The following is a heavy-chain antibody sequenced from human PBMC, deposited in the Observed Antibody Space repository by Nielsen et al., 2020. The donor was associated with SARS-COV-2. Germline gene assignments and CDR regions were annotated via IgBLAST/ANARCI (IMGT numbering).Heavy chain of an antibody. V-gene: IGHV1-2*02. J-gene: IGHJ6*02. CDR2: INPNSGGT. D-gene: IGHD3/OR15-3a*01. Sequence: ASVKVSCKASGYTFTGYYMHWVRQAPGQGLEWMGWINPNSGGTNYAQKFQGRVTMTRDTSISTVYMELTSDDTAVYYCARARATIFGLVMSYGMDVWAKGPRSPSP. CDR3: ARARATIFGLVMSYGMDV. CDR1: GYTFTGYY.